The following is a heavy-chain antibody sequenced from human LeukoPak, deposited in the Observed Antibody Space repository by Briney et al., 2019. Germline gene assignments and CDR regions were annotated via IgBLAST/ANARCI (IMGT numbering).Heavy chain of an antibody. V-gene: IGHV3-43*02. Sequence: GGSLRLSCAASGFTFDDYAMHWVRQAPGKGLEWVSLISGDGGSTYYADLVKGRFTISRDNSKNSLYLQMNSLRTEDTALYYCAKDIGEQWFFDYWGQGTLVTVSS. D-gene: IGHD3-10*01. CDR3: AKDIGEQWFFDY. CDR2: ISGDGGST. CDR1: GFTFDDYA. J-gene: IGHJ4*02.